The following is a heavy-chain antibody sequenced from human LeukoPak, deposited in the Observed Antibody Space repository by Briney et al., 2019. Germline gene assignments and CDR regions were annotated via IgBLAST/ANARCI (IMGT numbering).Heavy chain of an antibody. Sequence: GRSLRLSCAASGFTFDNYAMHWVRQAPGKGLEWVSGIAWNSGNTGFADSVKGRFTISRDNAENSLYLQMNSLTPEDTAFYFCAKDMNSYGSGSSYNPWGPFDSWGQGTLVSVSS. CDR2: IAWNSGNT. J-gene: IGHJ4*02. CDR1: GFTFDNYA. V-gene: IGHV3-9*01. CDR3: AKDMNSYGSGSSYNPWGPFDS. D-gene: IGHD3-10*01.